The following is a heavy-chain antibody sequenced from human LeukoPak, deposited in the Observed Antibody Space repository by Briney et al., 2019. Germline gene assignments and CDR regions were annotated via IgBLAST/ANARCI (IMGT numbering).Heavy chain of an antibody. CDR3: ARLNWFAADARYCSGGSCYSGWLDP. Sequence: GESLKISCKGSGYSFTNDWIGWVRQMPGKGLEWMGIIYPGDSDTRYSPSFQGHITISADKSISTAYLQWSSLKASDTAMYYCARLNWFAADARYCSGGSCYSGWLDPWGQGTLVTVSS. CDR1: GYSFTNDW. CDR2: IYPGDSDT. V-gene: IGHV5-51*01. D-gene: IGHD2-15*01. J-gene: IGHJ5*02.